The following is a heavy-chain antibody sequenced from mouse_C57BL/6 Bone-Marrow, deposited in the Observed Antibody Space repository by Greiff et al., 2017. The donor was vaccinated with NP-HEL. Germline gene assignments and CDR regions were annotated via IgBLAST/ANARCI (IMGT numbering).Heavy chain of an antibody. V-gene: IGHV7-3*01. CDR1: GFTFTDYY. J-gene: IGHJ1*03. CDR3: ARFYYGSSYQGYFDV. D-gene: IGHD1-1*01. CDR2: IRNKANGYTT. Sequence: EVKLMESGGGLVQPGGSLSLSCAASGFTFTDYYMSWVRQPPGKALEWLGFIRNKANGYTTEYSASVKGRFTISRDNSQSILYLQMNALRAEDSATYYCARFYYGSSYQGYFDVWGTGTTVTVSS.